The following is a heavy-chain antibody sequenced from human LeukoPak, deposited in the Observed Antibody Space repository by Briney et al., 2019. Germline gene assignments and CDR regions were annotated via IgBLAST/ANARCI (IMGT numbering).Heavy chain of an antibody. Sequence: PGGSLRLSCAASGFTFSSYGMHWVRQAPGKGLEWVAVISYDGSNKYYADSVKGRFTISRDNSKNTLYLQMSSLRAEDTAMYYCAREGNSGYYPYWGQGILVTVSS. CDR2: ISYDGSNK. CDR1: GFTFSSYG. D-gene: IGHD3-22*01. V-gene: IGHV3-30*03. J-gene: IGHJ4*02. CDR3: AREGNSGYYPY.